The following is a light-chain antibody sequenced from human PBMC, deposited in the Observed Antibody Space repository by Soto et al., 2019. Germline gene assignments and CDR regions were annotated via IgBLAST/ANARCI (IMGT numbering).Light chain of an antibody. CDR3: CSYTGRITYV. Sequence: QSALTQPASVSGSPGQSITISCTGTSRDVGAYDYVSWYLQYPDKAPKLMIYEVSNRPSGVSSRFSASKSGNTASLTISGLQAEDEADYYCCSYTGRITYVFGTGTKVTVL. V-gene: IGLV2-14*01. CDR2: EVS. CDR1: SRDVGAYDY. J-gene: IGLJ1*01.